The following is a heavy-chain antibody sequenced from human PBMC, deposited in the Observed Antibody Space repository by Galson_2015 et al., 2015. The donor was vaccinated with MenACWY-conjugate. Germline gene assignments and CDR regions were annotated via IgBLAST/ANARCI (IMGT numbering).Heavy chain of an antibody. V-gene: IGHV3-66*02. CDR2: IYSGGST. CDR1: GFTVSSNY. Sequence: SLRLSCAASGFTVSSNYMSWVRQAPGKGLEWVSVIYSGGSTYYADSVKGRFTISRDNSKNTLYLQMNSLRAEDTAVYYCARVGIQLWPNFDYWGQGTLVTVSS. CDR3: ARVGIQLWPNFDY. D-gene: IGHD5-18*01. J-gene: IGHJ4*02.